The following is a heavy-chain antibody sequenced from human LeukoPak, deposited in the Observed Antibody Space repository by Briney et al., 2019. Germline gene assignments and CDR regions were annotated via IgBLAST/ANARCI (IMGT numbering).Heavy chain of an antibody. V-gene: IGHV4-4*07. CDR2: IYTSGST. J-gene: IGHJ4*02. Sequence: PSETLSLTCTVSGGSISSYYWSWIRQPAGKGLEWIGHIYTSGSTNYNPSLKSRVTISVDTSKNQFSLKLSSVTAADTAVYYCAREAQRGYSGYVKDWGQGTLVTVSS. D-gene: IGHD5-12*01. CDR1: GGSISSYY. CDR3: AREAQRGYSGYVKD.